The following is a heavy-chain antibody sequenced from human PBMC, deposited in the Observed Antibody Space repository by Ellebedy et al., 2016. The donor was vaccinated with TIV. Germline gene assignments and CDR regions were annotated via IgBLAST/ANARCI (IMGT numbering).Heavy chain of an antibody. V-gene: IGHV3-23*01. J-gene: IGHJ4*02. Sequence: GESLKISXAASGFTFTDHYMDWVRQAPGKGLEWLSTISGIGASTFYADSVKGRFTISRDNSKNTLYLQMNSLRAEDTALYYCAKDDYSDYWGQGNLVTVSS. CDR2: ISGIGAST. CDR1: GFTFTDHY. D-gene: IGHD3-16*01. CDR3: AKDDYSDY.